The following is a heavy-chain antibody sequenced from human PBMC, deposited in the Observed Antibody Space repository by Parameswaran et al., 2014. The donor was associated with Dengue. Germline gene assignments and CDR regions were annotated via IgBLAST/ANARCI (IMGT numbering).Heavy chain of an antibody. V-gene: IGHV3-7*03. CDR3: ARLFV. CDR2: IKQDGSEK. D-gene: IGHD2-21*01. J-gene: IGHJ6*02. Sequence: VRQAPGKGLEWVATIKQDGSEKYYVDSVKGRFTISRDNAKNSLYLQMNSPRAEDTAVYYCARLFVWGLGTTVTVSS.